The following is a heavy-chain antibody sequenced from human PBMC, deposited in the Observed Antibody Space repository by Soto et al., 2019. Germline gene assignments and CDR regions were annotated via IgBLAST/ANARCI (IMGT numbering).Heavy chain of an antibody. D-gene: IGHD3-10*01. Sequence: EVQLLESGGGLVQPGGSLRLSCAASGFTFSSYAMSWVRQAPGKGLEWVSANSGSGGSTYYADSVKGRFTISRDNSKNTLYLQMNSLRAEDTAVYYCAKGRPDSNYYGSGSYYIIYYWGQGPLVTVSS. CDR2: NSGSGGST. V-gene: IGHV3-23*01. CDR1: GFTFSSYA. J-gene: IGHJ4*02. CDR3: AKGRPDSNYYGSGSYYIIYY.